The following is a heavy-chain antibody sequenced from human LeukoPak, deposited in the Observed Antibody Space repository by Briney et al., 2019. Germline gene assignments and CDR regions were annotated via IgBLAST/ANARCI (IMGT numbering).Heavy chain of an antibody. CDR2: IYYSGST. V-gene: IGHV4-31*03. CDR3: ARVRSGSYFPHRIDY. CDR1: GGSISSGGYY. D-gene: IGHD1-26*01. J-gene: IGHJ4*02. Sequence: SETPSHTCTVSGGSISSGGYYWSWIRQHPGKGLEWIGYIYYSGSTYYNPSLKSRVTISVDTSKNQFSLKLSSVTAADTAVYYCARVRSGSYFPHRIDYWGQGTLVTVSS.